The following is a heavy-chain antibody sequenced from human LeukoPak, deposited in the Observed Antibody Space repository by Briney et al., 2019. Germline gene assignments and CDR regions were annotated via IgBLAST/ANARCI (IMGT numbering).Heavy chain of an antibody. CDR2: LSHSGSS. D-gene: IGHD2-2*01. Sequence: PSETLSLTCTVSGGSLSSYYWCWIRRPPGRGLEWIAYLSHSGSSDSNPSLTSRVTTLVDTSKNQFSLKLTSVTAADTAVYYCARARYANAWYAFDIWGHGTMVTVSS. CDR1: GGSLSSYY. J-gene: IGHJ3*02. CDR3: ARARYANAWYAFDI. V-gene: IGHV4-59*01.